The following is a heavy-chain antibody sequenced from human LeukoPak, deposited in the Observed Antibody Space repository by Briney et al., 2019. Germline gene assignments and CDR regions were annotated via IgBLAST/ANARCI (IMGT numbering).Heavy chain of an antibody. J-gene: IGHJ5*02. CDR3: AKDSGRFLEPDT. CDR1: GFIFSGHG. V-gene: IGHV3-33*06. CDR2: IWYDGSNK. D-gene: IGHD3-3*01. Sequence: GGSLRLSCAASGFIFSGHGMHWVRQAPGKGLEWVAVIWYDGSNKYYADSVKGRFTISKGNSQNTLYLQMNSLRAEDTAVYYCAKDSGRFLEPDTWGQGTLVTVPS.